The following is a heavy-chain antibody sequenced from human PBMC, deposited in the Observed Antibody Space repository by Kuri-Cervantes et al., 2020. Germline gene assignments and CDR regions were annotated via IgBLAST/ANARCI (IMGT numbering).Heavy chain of an antibody. CDR3: ARAPREWGSYYYMGV. D-gene: IGHD3-3*01. CDR2: VHYTGTT. CDR1: GGYISDSY. J-gene: IGHJ6*03. Sequence: SETLSLTCTVSGGYISDSYWSWIRQFPEKGLEWIGYVHYTGTTTYNPSLKRRVTISVDTSKNQFSLKLSSVTAADTAVYYCARAPREWGSYYYMGVWGKGTTVTVSS. V-gene: IGHV4-59*01.